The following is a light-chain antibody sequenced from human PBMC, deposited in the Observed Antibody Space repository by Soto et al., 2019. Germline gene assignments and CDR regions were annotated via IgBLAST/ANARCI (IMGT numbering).Light chain of an antibody. V-gene: IGKV1-5*01. Sequence: DIQMTQSPSTLSASVGDRVTITCRASQSISSWLAWYQQKPGKAPKLLIYDASSLESGVPSRFSGSGSGTEFTLTISSLQPDDFATYYCQQYNSYPRTLGQGTKVDI. J-gene: IGKJ1*01. CDR1: QSISSW. CDR3: QQYNSYPRT. CDR2: DAS.